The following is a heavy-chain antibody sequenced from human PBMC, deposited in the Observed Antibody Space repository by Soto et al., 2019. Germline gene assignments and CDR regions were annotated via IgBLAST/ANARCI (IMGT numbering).Heavy chain of an antibody. J-gene: IGHJ4*02. CDR2: TRNKANSYTT. V-gene: IGHV3-72*01. CDR3: ARVSGSRDPSAYYFDY. CDR1: GFTFSNAW. Sequence: GGSLRLSCAASGFTFSNAWMSWVRQAPGKGLEWVGRTRNKANSYTTEYAASVKGRFTISRDDSKNSLYLQMNSLKTEDTAVYYCARVSGSRDPSAYYFDYWGQGTLVTVSS. D-gene: IGHD3-22*01.